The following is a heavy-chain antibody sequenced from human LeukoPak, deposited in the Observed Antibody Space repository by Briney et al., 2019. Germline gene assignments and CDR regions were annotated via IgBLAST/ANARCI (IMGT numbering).Heavy chain of an antibody. J-gene: IGHJ6*02. V-gene: IGHV3-30*18. CDR3: AKGAWFGERAYGMDV. CDR2: ISYDGSNK. Sequence: GRSLRLSCAASGFTFSSYGMHWVRQAPGKGLEWVAVISYDGSNKYYADSVKGRFTISRDNSKNTLYLQMNSLRAEDTAVYYCAKGAWFGERAYGMDVWGQGTTVTVSS. CDR1: GFTFSSYG. D-gene: IGHD3-10*01.